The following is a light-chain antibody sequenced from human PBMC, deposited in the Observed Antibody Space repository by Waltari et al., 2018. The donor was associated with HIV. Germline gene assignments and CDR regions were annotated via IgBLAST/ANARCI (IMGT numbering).Light chain of an antibody. CDR3: QQSYSTPPVT. V-gene: IGKV1-39*01. J-gene: IGKJ3*01. Sequence: DIQMTQSPSSLSASVGDRVTITCRASQSISSNLNWYQQKPGKAPKLLIYAASSLQSGVPSRFSGSGTGTDFTLTISSLQPEDFATYYCQQSYSTPPVTFGPGTKVDIK. CDR2: AAS. CDR1: QSISSN.